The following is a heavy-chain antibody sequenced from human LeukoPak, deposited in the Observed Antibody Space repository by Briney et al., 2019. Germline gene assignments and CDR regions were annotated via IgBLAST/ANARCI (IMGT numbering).Heavy chain of an antibody. CDR1: GGSISSGSYS. D-gene: IGHD4-17*01. V-gene: IGHV4-30-2*01. Sequence: SQTLSLTCTVSGGSISSGSYSWSWIRQPPGKGLEWIGYIYHSGSTYYNPSLKSRVTISVDRSKNQFSLKLSSVAAADTAVYYCASDLRDDYWGQGTLVTVSS. CDR2: IYHSGST. J-gene: IGHJ4*02. CDR3: ASDLRDDY.